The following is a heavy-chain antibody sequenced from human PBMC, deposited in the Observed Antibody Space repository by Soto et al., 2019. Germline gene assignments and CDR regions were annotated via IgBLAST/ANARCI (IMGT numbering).Heavy chain of an antibody. V-gene: IGHV3-30-3*01. CDR3: ARDYYEAGDIVVVPAANDYYYYYGMDV. CDR2: ISYDGSNK. D-gene: IGHD2-2*01. CDR1: GFTFSSYA. J-gene: IGHJ6*02. Sequence: QVQLVESGGGMVQPGRSLRLSCAASGFTFSSYAMNWVRQARGKGLEWVAVISYDGSNKYYADSVKGRFTISRDNSKNTLYLQMNSLRAEDTAVYYCARDYYEAGDIVVVPAANDYYYYYGMDVWGQGTTVTVSS.